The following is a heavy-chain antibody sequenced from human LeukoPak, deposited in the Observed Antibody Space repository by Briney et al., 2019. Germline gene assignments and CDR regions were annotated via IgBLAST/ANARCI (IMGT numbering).Heavy chain of an antibody. CDR2: IIPILGIA. Sequence: SVKVSCKASGGTFSSYAISWVRQAPGQGLEWMGRIIPILGIANYPQKFQGRVTITADKSTSTAYMELSSLRSEDTAVYYCARGLRGGNSDYYYGMDVWGQGTTVTVSS. D-gene: IGHD4-23*01. CDR3: ARGLRGGNSDYYYGMDV. CDR1: GGTFSSYA. J-gene: IGHJ6*02. V-gene: IGHV1-69*04.